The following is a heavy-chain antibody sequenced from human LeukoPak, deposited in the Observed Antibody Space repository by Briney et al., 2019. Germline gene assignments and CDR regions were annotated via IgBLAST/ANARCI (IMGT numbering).Heavy chain of an antibody. D-gene: IGHD2-15*01. CDR1: GGSISSYY. Sequence: SETLSLTCTVSGGSISSYYWSWIRQPAGKGLEWIGRIYTSGSTNYNPSLKSRVTMSVDTSKNQFSLKLSSVTAADTAVYYCARVRCSGGSCYSGDWFDPWGQGTLVTVSS. J-gene: IGHJ5*02. CDR2: IYTSGST. V-gene: IGHV4-4*07. CDR3: ARVRCSGGSCYSGDWFDP.